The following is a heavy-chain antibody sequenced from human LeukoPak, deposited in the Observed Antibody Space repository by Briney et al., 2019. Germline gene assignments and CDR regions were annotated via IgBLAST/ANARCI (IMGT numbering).Heavy chain of an antibody. Sequence: ASVTVSCKASGGTFSNYASSWVRQAPGQGLEWMGWITPNSGGTNYAQKFQGWVTMTRDTSISTAYMELSRLRSDDTAVYYCAIGSGSYQGGWFDPWGQGTLVTVSS. CDR1: GGTFSNYA. D-gene: IGHD1-26*01. J-gene: IGHJ5*02. CDR3: AIGSGSYQGGWFDP. V-gene: IGHV1-2*04. CDR2: ITPNSGGT.